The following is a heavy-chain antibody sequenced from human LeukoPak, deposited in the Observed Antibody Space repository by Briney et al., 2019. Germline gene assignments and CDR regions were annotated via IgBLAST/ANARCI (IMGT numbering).Heavy chain of an antibody. V-gene: IGHV3-30*18. CDR1: GFTFSSYG. CDR2: ISYDGSNK. CDR3: AKDVRAVGAVAAYYFDY. Sequence: GGSLRLSCAASGFTFSSYGMHWVRQAPGKGLEWVAVISYDGSNKYYADSVKGRFTISRDNSKNTLYMQMNSLRTEDTAVYYRAKDVRAVGAVAAYYFDYWGQGTLVTVSS. D-gene: IGHD6-19*01. J-gene: IGHJ4*02.